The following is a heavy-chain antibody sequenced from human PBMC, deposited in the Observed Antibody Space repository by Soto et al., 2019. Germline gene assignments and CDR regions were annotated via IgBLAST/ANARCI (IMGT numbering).Heavy chain of an antibody. V-gene: IGHV4-39*01. CDR2: IYYRGNT. CDR3: ARLEGLATISCYFDF. D-gene: IGHD3-9*01. J-gene: IGHJ4*02. Sequence: PSETLPLTCSVSGDSINSDKYYWGWIRQPPGKGLEWIGSIYYRGNTYYNPSLQTRVTISLDKSKSQFSLKPTSVTAADSAVYFCARLEGLATISCYFDFWGQGALVTVSS. CDR1: GDSINSDKYY.